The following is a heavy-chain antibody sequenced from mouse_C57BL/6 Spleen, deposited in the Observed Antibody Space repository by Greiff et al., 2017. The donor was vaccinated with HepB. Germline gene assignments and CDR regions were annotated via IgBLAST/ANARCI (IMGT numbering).Heavy chain of an antibody. V-gene: IGHV2-2*01. J-gene: IGHJ3*01. D-gene: IGHD2-3*01. CDR1: GFSLTSYG. Sequence: QVQLKESGPGLVQPSQSLSITCTVSGFSLTSYGVHWVRQSPGKGLEWLGVIWSGGSTDYNAAFISRLSISKDNSKSQVFFKMNSLQADDTAIYYCASHDGYPFAYWGQVTLVTVSA. CDR3: ASHDGYPFAY. CDR2: IWSGGST.